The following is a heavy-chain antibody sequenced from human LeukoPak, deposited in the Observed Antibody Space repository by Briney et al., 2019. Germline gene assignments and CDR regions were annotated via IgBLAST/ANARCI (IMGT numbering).Heavy chain of an antibody. D-gene: IGHD4-23*01. CDR1: GGSISDFY. CDR2: IYSSGNT. Sequence: SEALSLTCSVSGGSISDFYWSWIRQPAGKGLEWIGRIYSSGNTNYNPSLKSRVTMSLDASKNQFSLKLSSVTAADTAVYYCARNSGDFWGQGTLVTVSS. CDR3: ARNSGDF. V-gene: IGHV4-4*07. J-gene: IGHJ4*02.